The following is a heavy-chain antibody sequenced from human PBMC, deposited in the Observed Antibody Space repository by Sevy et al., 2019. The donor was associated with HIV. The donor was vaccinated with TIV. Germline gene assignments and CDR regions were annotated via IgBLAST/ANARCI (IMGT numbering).Heavy chain of an antibody. CDR2: INPKSDAP. CDR3: ARALYLDSIGYHSACAFDI. CDR1: GYTFTDYY. D-gene: IGHD3-22*01. Sequence: ASVKVSCKASGYTFTDYYIHWMRQAPGQGLEWMGWINPKSDAPLYAQKFQGRITMTTDTSTSTAYMELSRLRSDDTAMYFCARALYLDSIGYHSACAFDIWAQGTMVTVSS. J-gene: IGHJ3*02. V-gene: IGHV1-2*02.